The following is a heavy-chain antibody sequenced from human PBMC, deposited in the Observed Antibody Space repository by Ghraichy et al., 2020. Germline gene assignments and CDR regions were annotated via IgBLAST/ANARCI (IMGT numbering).Heavy chain of an antibody. Sequence: SETLSLTCTVSGGSITSSNYYWGWIRQPPGKGLEYIGSIYYSGSTYYNPSLKSRVTISVDTSKNQFSLILSSVTAADTAVYYCARHVGIRAILGVVPAAWFDPWGQGTLVTVSS. J-gene: IGHJ5*02. V-gene: IGHV4-39*01. CDR3: ARHVGIRAILGVVPAAWFDP. D-gene: IGHD3-3*01. CDR1: GGSITSSNYY. CDR2: IYYSGST.